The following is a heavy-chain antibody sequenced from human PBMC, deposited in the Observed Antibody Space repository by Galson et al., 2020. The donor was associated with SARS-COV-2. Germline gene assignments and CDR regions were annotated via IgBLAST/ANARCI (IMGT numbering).Heavy chain of an antibody. Sequence: SENLSLTCTVSGASIRSGRYHWSWIRQPAGKGLESIGRIYTSGNTNYNPSLKSRVTISLDTSKNQFSLRLRSVTAADTAVYYCARGEFLEFYYYGMDVWGQGTTVTVSS. V-gene: IGHV4-61*02. CDR3: ARGEFLEFYYYGMDV. D-gene: IGHD3-3*01. CDR2: IYTSGNT. J-gene: IGHJ6*02. CDR1: GASIRSGRYH.